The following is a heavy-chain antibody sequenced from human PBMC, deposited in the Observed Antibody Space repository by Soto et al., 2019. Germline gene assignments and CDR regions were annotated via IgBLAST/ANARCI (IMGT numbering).Heavy chain of an antibody. CDR3: ARGPAAMVSFDY. CDR1: GGSISSGGYS. J-gene: IGHJ4*02. D-gene: IGHD5-18*01. Sequence: SETLSLTCAVSGGSISSGGYSWSWIRQPPGKGLEWIGYIYHSGSTYYNPSLKSRVTISVDRSKNQFSLKLSSVTAADTAVYYCARGPAAMVSFDYWGQGTLVTVSS. CDR2: IYHSGST. V-gene: IGHV4-30-2*01.